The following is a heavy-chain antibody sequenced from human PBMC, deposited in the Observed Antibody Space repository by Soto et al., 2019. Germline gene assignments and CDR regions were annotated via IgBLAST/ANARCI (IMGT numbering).Heavy chain of an antibody. J-gene: IGHJ5*02. Sequence: SETLSLTFAVYGGSFSCYYWSWIRQPPGKGLEWIGEINHSGSTNYNPSLKSRVTISVDTSKNQFSLKLSSVNAADTDVYYCAVEYSSSEWFDPWGQGTLVTVS. V-gene: IGHV4-34*01. CDR3: AVEYSSSEWFDP. D-gene: IGHD6-6*01. CDR1: GGSFSCYY. CDR2: INHSGST.